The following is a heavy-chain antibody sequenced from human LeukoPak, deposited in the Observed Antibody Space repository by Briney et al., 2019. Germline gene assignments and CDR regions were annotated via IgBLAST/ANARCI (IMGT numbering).Heavy chain of an antibody. D-gene: IGHD5-12*01. CDR1: GGSISSSSYS. Sequence: SETLPLTCTVSGGSISSSSYSWGWIREPPGKGLEWIGSFYYSGSTYYNPSLKSRVTISVDTSKNQFSLKMRSVTAADTAVYYCARDRYSGYPDVFDIWGQGTMVTVSS. CDR2: FYYSGST. CDR3: ARDRYSGYPDVFDI. V-gene: IGHV4-39*07. J-gene: IGHJ3*02.